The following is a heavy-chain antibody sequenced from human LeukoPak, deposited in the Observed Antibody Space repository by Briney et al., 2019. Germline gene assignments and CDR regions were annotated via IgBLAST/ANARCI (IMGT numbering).Heavy chain of an antibody. D-gene: IGHD3-10*01. CDR2: IYYSGST. V-gene: IGHV4-59*01. Sequence: PSETLSLTCTVSGGSISSYYWSWIRQPPGKGLEWIGYIYYSGSTNYKPSLKSRVTISVDTSKNQFSLKLNSVTAADTAVYYCARGGYYGSGNDFRFDPWGQGTLVTVSS. CDR1: GGSISSYY. CDR3: ARGGYYGSGNDFRFDP. J-gene: IGHJ5*02.